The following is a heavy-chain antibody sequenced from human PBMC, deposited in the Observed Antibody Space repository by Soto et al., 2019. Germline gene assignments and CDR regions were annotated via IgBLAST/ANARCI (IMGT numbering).Heavy chain of an antibody. CDR2: IDPSDSYT. J-gene: IGHJ6*02. CDR1: GYSFTSYW. D-gene: IGHD2-2*01. V-gene: IGHV5-10-1*01. Sequence: GESLKISCKGSGYSFTSYWISWVRQMPGKGLEWMGRIDPSDSYTNYSPSFQGHVTISADKSISTAYLQWSSLKASDTAMYYCARQGYCSSTSCDPYYYYGMDVWGQGTTVTAP. CDR3: ARQGYCSSTSCDPYYYYGMDV.